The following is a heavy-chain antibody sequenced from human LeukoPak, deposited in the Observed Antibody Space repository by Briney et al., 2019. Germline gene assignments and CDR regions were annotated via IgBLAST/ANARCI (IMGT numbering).Heavy chain of an antibody. CDR1: GGSISSYY. CDR3: ARDPTNYDFWSGYHWFDP. V-gene: IGHV4-59*12. J-gene: IGHJ5*02. CDR2: IYYSGST. Sequence: SETLSLTCTVSGGSISSYYWSWIRQPPGKGLEWIGYIYYSGSTNYNPSLKSRVTISVDTSKNQFSLKLSSVTAADTAVYYCARDPTNYDFWSGYHWFDPWGQGTLVTVSS. D-gene: IGHD3-3*01.